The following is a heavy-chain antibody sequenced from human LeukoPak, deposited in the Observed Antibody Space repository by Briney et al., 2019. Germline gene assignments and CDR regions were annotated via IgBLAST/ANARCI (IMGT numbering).Heavy chain of an antibody. CDR1: GFTVSSNY. V-gene: IGHV3-66*01. Sequence: GGSLRLSCAASGFTVSSNYMSWVRQAPGKGLEWVSVIYSGGSTYYADSVKGRFTISRDNSKNTLYLQMNSLRAEDTAVYYCARVARYDYGGKEYFQHWGQGTLVTVSS. CDR2: IYSGGST. D-gene: IGHD4-23*01. J-gene: IGHJ1*01. CDR3: ARVARYDYGGKEYFQH.